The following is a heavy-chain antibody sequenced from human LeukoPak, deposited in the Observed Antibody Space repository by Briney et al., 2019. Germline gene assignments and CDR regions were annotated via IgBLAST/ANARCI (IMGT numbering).Heavy chain of an antibody. CDR2: IQNDGTEN. CDR1: GFNFDVSW. CDR3: VRISTAVAGADY. D-gene: IGHD6-19*01. V-gene: IGHV3-7*01. Sequence: AGSLRLSCAASGFNFDVSWMTWVRQAPGKWLEWVANIQNDGTENYYADFVKGRFTISRDNVESFLFLQMDSLRADDTAVYYCVRISTAVAGADYWGQGTLLTVSS. J-gene: IGHJ4*02.